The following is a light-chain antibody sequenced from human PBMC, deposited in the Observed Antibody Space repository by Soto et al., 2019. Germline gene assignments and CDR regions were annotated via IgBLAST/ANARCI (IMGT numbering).Light chain of an antibody. CDR3: QQYYDWPPNT. V-gene: IGKV3D-15*01. CDR1: RPIANK. Sequence: TQSPALLSVSPGETATLSCKASRPIANKLAWYQQSPGQTPSLLIYGASTRASGVPDRFSGSGSGTDFTLTITSPQAEDFATYYCQQYYDWPPNTFGQGTKFDIK. CDR2: GAS. J-gene: IGKJ2*01.